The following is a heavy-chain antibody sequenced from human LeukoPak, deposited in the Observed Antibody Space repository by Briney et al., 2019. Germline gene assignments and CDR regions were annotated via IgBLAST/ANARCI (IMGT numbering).Heavy chain of an antibody. CDR1: GYTFTSYD. J-gene: IGHJ6*02. CDR2: MNPNSGNT. V-gene: IGHV1-8*01. CDR3: ARVVVAAMGCYYYYGMDV. Sequence: ASVKVSCKASGYTFTSYDINWVRQATGQGLEWMGWMNPNSGNTGYAQKFQGRVTMTRNTSISTAYMELSSPRSEDTAVYYCARVVVAAMGCYYYYGMDVWGQGTTVTVSS. D-gene: IGHD2-15*01.